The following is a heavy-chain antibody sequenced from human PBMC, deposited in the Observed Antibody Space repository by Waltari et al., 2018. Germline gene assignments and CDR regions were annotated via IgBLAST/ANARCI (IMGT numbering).Heavy chain of an antibody. Sequence: QVQLQESGPGLVKPSETLSLTCTVSGGSISSYYWSWIRQPPGKGLEWIGYIYYSGSTNYNPALKSRVTISVDTSKNQFSLKLSSVTAADTAVYYCARSAGSYRYYYMDVWGKGTTVTVSS. CDR3: ARSAGSYRYYYMDV. D-gene: IGHD3-16*02. J-gene: IGHJ6*03. CDR2: IYYSGST. V-gene: IGHV4-59*01. CDR1: GGSISSYY.